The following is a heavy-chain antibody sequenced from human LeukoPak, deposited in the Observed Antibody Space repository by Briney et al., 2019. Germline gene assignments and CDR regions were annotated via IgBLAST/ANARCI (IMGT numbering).Heavy chain of an antibody. V-gene: IGHV1-2*02. CDR1: GGTFSSYA. CDR3: ARGRPLIGATHDAFDI. J-gene: IGHJ3*02. CDR2: INPRSADT. Sequence: ASVKVSCKASGGTFSSYAISWVRQAPGQGLEWMGWINPRSADTNYAQRFQGRVTMTRDTSISTAYMELSRLRSDDTAVFYCARGRPLIGATHDAFDIWGLGTMVTVSS. D-gene: IGHD5-12*01.